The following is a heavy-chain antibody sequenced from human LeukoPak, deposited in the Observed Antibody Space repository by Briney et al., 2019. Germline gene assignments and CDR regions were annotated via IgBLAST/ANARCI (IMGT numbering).Heavy chain of an antibody. CDR3: AKDWGEYFDYVWGSFTSFDF. CDR2: ISGSGGST. J-gene: IGHJ4*02. D-gene: IGHD3-16*01. CDR1: GFTFSSYA. V-gene: IGHV3-23*01. Sequence: GGSLRLSCAASGFTFSSYAMSWVRQAPGKGLEWVSAISGSGGSTYYADSVKGRFTISRDNSENTLYLQMNSLRAEDTAVYYCAKDWGEYFDYVWGSFTSFDFWGQGTLVTVSS.